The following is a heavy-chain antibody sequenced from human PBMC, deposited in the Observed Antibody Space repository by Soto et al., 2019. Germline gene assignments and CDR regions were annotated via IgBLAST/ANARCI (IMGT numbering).Heavy chain of an antibody. CDR1: GYSFTSYW. CDR3: ARHYYDIFPGDYRRGYYYYGMDV. CDR2: IYPGDSDT. D-gene: IGHD3-9*01. Sequence: PGESLKISCKGSGYSFTSYWIGWVRQMPGKGLEWMGIIYPGDSDTRYSPSFQGQVTISADKSISTAYLQWSSLKASDTAIYYCARHYYDIFPGDYRRGYYYYGMDVWGQGTTVTVSS. J-gene: IGHJ6*02. V-gene: IGHV5-51*01.